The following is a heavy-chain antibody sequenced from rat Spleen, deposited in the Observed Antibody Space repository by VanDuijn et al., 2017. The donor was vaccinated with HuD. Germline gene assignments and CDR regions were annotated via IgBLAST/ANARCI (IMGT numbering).Heavy chain of an antibody. J-gene: IGHJ1*01. V-gene: IGHV5-29*01. CDR1: GFTFSDYA. Sequence: EVQLVESGGGLVQPGRSLKLSCAASGFTFSDYAMAWVRQSPKKGLEWVATISYDGSKTYYRDSVKGRFTISRDNARSTLNLHMDSLRSEDTAIYYCTRRGYLSDWYFDFWGPGTMVTVSS. D-gene: IGHD4-4*01. CDR2: ISYDGSKT. CDR3: TRRGYLSDWYFDF.